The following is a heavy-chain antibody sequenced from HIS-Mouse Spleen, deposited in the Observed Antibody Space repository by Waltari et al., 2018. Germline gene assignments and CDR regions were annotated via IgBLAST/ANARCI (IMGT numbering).Heavy chain of an antibody. V-gene: IGHV4-39*07. CDR1: GGSIRSSSYY. CDR3: AREIPYSSSWYDWYFDL. CDR2: IYYGGST. D-gene: IGHD6-13*01. Sequence: QLQLQESGPGLVKPSETLSLTCTVPGGSIRSSSYYWGWTRQPPGKGLEWIGSIYYGGSTYYNPSLKSRVTISVDTSKNQFSLKLSSVTAADTAVYYCAREIPYSSSWYDWYFDLWGRGTLVTVSS. J-gene: IGHJ2*01.